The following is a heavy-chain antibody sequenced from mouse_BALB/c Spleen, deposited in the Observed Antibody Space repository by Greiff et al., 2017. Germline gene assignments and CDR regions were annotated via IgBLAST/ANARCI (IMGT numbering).Heavy chain of an antibody. V-gene: IGHV4-1*02. CDR2: INPDSSTI. Sequence: GGLVQPGGSLKLSCAASGFDFSRYWMSWVRQAPGKGLEWIGEINPDSSTINYTPSLKDKFIISRDNAKNTLYLQMSKVRSEDTALYYCARAGSSHGDLYAMDYWGQGTSVTVSS. J-gene: IGHJ4*01. D-gene: IGHD1-1*01. CDR1: GFDFSRYW. CDR3: ARAGSSHGDLYAMDY.